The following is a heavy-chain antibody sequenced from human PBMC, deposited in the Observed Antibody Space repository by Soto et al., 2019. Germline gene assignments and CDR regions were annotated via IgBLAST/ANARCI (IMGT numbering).Heavy chain of an antibody. CDR2: ISGSGDST. V-gene: IGHV3-23*01. CDR1: GVTFSSYA. D-gene: IGHD6-19*01. Sequence: EVQLLESGGGLVQPGGSLRLSCAASGVTFSSYAMNWVRQAPGKGLEWVSVISGSGDSTYYAASVKGRFTISRDNSKNTLYLQMNSLRAEDTAVYYCASRSSGWYFDYWGQGTLITVSS. J-gene: IGHJ4*02. CDR3: ASRSSGWYFDY.